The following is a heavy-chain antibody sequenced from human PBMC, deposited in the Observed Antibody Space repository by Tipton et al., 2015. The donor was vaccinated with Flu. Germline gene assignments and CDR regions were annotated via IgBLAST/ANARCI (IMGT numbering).Heavy chain of an antibody. CDR2: ISGSGLST. CDR3: ARIDTSTWALNEYFRH. CDR1: GFTFSNFA. V-gene: IGHV3-23*01. Sequence: SLRLSCSASGFTFSNFAMSWVRQASRKGLEWVSCISGSGLSTYYADSVKGRFTISRGSSKKTLYLHMSRLRAEDTAVYFCARIDTSTWALNEYFRHWGQGTRVTVSS. D-gene: IGHD2-15*01. J-gene: IGHJ1*01.